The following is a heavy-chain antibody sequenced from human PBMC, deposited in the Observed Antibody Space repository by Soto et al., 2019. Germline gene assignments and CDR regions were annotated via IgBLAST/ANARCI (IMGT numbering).Heavy chain of an antibody. CDR1: GCSISSGGYS. V-gene: IGHV4-39*01. D-gene: IGHD3-22*01. CDR3: ARHFVAVVIKGWGY. J-gene: IGHJ4*02. Sequence: SETLSLTCAVSGCSISSGGYSWSWIRQPPGKGLEWIGTIYYNGNAYYNPSLKSRVTMSVDTSKNQFSLKLISVTAANTAVYYCARHFVAVVIKGWGYWGQGTLVTVSS. CDR2: IYYNGNA.